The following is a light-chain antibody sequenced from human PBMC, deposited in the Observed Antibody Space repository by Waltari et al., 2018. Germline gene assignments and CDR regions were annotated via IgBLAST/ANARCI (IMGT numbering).Light chain of an antibody. Sequence: SDLTQPRSVSGSPGQSVTISCTGTSSDIGGYNYVSWYQQHPDKVPKLMIYDVTKRPSGVPDRCSGSKSGNTASLTISGLQAEDEADYYCCSYAGSDSYVFGSGTQVTVL. CDR1: SSDIGGYNY. CDR3: CSYAGSDSYV. CDR2: DVT. V-gene: IGLV2-11*01. J-gene: IGLJ1*01.